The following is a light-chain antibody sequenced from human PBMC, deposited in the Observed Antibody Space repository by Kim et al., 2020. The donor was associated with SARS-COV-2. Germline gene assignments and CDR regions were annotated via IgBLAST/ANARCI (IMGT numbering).Light chain of an antibody. V-gene: IGKV1-5*03. CDR1: QSISSW. CDR2: KAS. J-gene: IGKJ1*01. Sequence: DIQMTQSPSTLSASVGDRVNITCRASQSISSWLAWYQQKPGKAPKLLIYKASSLESGVPSRFSGSGSGTEFTLTISSLQPDDFATYYCQQYNSVTWTFGQGTKVDIK. CDR3: QQYNSVTWT.